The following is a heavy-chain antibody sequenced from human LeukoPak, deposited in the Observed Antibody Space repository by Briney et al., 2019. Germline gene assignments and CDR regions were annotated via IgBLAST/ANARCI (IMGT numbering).Heavy chain of an antibody. CDR2: IYSCGST. CDR3: ARDGAGSWYFDL. J-gene: IGHJ2*01. CDR1: GFTVSSNY. D-gene: IGHD1-26*01. V-gene: IGHV3-53*01. Sequence: GGSLRFSCAASGFTVSSNYMSWVRQAPGKGLEWVSVIYSCGSTYYADSVKGRFTISRDNSKNTLYLQVNSLRAEDTAVYYCARDGAGSWYFDLWGRGTLVTVSS.